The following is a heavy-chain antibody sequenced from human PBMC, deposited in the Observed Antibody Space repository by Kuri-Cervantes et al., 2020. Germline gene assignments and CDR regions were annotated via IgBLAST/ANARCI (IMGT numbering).Heavy chain of an antibody. D-gene: IGHD3-22*01. Sequence: SVKVSCKASGGTFSNFAISWVRQAPGQGLEWVGGIIPIFGTSNYAQKFQGRVTITSDESTSTVYMELGSLRSEDTAVYYCARRSRDYDTSGYALAFDIWGQGTMVTVSS. CDR3: ARRSRDYDTSGYALAFDI. J-gene: IGHJ3*02. V-gene: IGHV1-69*13. CDR1: GGTFSNFA. CDR2: IIPIFGTS.